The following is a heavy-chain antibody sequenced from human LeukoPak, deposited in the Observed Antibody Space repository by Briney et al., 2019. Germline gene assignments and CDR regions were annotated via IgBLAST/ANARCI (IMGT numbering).Heavy chain of an antibody. Sequence: GGSLRLSCVASGFTFSSYGMSWVRQAPGKGLEWVSAISGSGADTYYADSVKGRFTMSRDNSKNTLYLQMNSLRAEDTAVYYCAKVLVGTTCFEYWGQGTLVTVSS. CDR1: GFTFSSYG. CDR3: AKVLVGTTCFEY. CDR2: ISGSGADT. V-gene: IGHV3-23*01. J-gene: IGHJ4*02. D-gene: IGHD1-7*01.